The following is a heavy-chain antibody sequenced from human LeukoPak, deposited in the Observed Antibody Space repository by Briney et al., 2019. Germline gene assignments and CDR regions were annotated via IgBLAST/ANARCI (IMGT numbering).Heavy chain of an antibody. CDR2: INHSGST. CDR1: GGSFSGYY. Sequence: SETLSLTCAVYGGSFSGYYWSWIRQPPGKGLEWIGEINHSGSTNYNPSLKSRVTISVDTSKNQFSLKLSSVTAADTAVYYCARMMYYYDSSGSGTFDIWGQGTMVTVPS. D-gene: IGHD3-22*01. CDR3: ARMMYYYDSSGSGTFDI. J-gene: IGHJ3*02. V-gene: IGHV4-34*01.